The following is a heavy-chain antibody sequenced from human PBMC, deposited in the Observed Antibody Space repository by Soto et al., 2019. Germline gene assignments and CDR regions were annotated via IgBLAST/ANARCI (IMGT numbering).Heavy chain of an antibody. J-gene: IGHJ3*02. CDR1: GLTFSISW. CDR2: INPAGNVQ. Sequence: VQLVESGGGLVQPGASLRLSCAASGLTFSISWMTWVRQAPGEGLEWVSNINPAGNVQQYADSVQERFTISRDNATNSLFLPMRGLRVEDTAVYYCATANTPYAFDMWGQGTMVTVSS. CDR3: ATANTPYAFDM. V-gene: IGHV3-7*01.